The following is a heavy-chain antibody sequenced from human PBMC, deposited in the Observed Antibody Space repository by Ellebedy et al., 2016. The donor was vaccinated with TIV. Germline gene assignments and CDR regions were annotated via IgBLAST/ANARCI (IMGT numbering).Heavy chain of an antibody. V-gene: IGHV4-30-4*01. D-gene: IGHD2-15*01. CDR3: ARGLGYCSGGSCYIDAFDI. J-gene: IGHJ3*02. Sequence: MPSETLSLTCTVSGGSISSGDYYWSWIRQPPGKGLEWIGYIYYSGSNYYNPSLKSRVTISVDTSKNQFSLKLSSVTAADTAVYYCARGLGYCSGGSCYIDAFDIWGQGTMVTVSS. CDR1: GGSISSGDYY. CDR2: IYYSGSN.